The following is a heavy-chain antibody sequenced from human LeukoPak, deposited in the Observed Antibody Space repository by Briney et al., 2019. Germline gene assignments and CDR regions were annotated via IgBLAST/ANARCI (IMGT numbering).Heavy chain of an antibody. J-gene: IGHJ4*02. V-gene: IGHV3-33*03. D-gene: IGHD5-24*01. CDR3: AKEGRSLQTY. CDR2: IQNDASTR. CDR1: GFIFSHYG. Sequence: PGGSLRLSCTASGFIFSHYGMHWVRQAPGKGLEWVAVIQNDASTRNYVDSVKGRFTISRDNAKNSLYLQMNSLRVEDTAVYYCAKEGRSLQTYWGQGTLVTVSS.